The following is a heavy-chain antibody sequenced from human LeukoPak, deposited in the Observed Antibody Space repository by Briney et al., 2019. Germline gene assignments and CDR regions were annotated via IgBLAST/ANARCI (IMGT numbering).Heavy chain of an antibody. CDR2: IKSDGSSS. J-gene: IGHJ6*02. CDR1: GFTFSSYFW. D-gene: IGHD3-9*01. CDR3: ASRYEVLTGMLADYYYAMDV. Sequence: GGSLRLSCAASGFTFSSYFWMHWVRQAPGKGLVWVSRIKSDGSSSTYADSVKGRFTISRDNAKNSLYLQMNTLRAEDTAVYYCASRYEVLTGMLADYYYAMDVWGQGTTVTVSS. V-gene: IGHV3-74*01.